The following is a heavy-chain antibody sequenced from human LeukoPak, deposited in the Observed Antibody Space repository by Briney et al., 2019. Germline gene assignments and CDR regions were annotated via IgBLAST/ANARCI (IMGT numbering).Heavy chain of an antibody. CDR1: GYTFTSYD. J-gene: IGHJ4*02. D-gene: IGHD2-15*01. CDR2: ISAYNGNT. CDR3: ARDGSPLCGSCRGYDY. Sequence: ASVKVSCKASGYTFTSYDISWVRQAPGQGLEWMGWISAYNGNTNYAQKFQGRVTMTTETSTSTAYMELRSLRSDDTAVYYCARDGSPLCGSCRGYDYWGQGTLVTVSS. V-gene: IGHV1-18*01.